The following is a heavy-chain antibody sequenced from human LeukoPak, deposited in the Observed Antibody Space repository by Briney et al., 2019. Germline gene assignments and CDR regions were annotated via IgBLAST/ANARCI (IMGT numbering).Heavy chain of an antibody. CDR3: AKERYSYGLDRYYYYYGMDV. CDR2: ISGSGGST. Sequence: GGSLRLSCAASGFTFSSYAMSWVRQAPGKGREWVSAISGSGGSTYYADSVKGRFTISRDNSKNTLYLQMNSMRAEDTAVYYCAKERYSYGLDRYYYYYGMDVWGQGTTVTVSS. CDR1: GFTFSSYA. J-gene: IGHJ6*02. D-gene: IGHD5-18*01. V-gene: IGHV3-23*01.